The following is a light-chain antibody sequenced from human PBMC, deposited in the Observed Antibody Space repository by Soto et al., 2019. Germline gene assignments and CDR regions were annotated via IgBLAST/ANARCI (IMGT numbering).Light chain of an antibody. CDR2: ANI. V-gene: IGLV1-40*01. CDR3: QSYDSSLSRSV. J-gene: IGLJ2*01. Sequence: QSVLTQPPSVSGAPGQRVTISCTGSSSNIGAGYDVHWYQQLPETAPKLLIYANINRPSGFPDRFSGSKSGTSASLAIAGLQAEDEADYYCQSYDSSLSRSVFGGGTKLTVL. CDR1: SSNIGAGYD.